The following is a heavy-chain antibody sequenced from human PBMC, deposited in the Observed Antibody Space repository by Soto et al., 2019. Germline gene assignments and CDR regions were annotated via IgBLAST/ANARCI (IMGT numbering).Heavy chain of an antibody. J-gene: IGHJ4*02. Sequence: QVQLVQSGAEVKKPGSSVRVSCKASGGTFSNYAFSWVRQAPGQGLEWMGEIIPMFDTANYPQKFQGRVTITADGSTNTAYMELSSLRFDDTAVYYWARAPSGYDSKGYFDYWGQGTLVTVSS. CDR2: IIPMFDTA. CDR1: GGTFSNYA. V-gene: IGHV1-69*01. CDR3: ARAPSGYDSKGYFDY. D-gene: IGHD3-22*01.